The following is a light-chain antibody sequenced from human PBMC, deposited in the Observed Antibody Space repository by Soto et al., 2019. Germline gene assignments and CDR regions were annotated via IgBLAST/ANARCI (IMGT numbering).Light chain of an antibody. Sequence: QSVLTQPPSASGTPGQRVTISCSGSSSNIGSYTVNWYQQLPGTAPKLLIYSNNQRPSGVPDRFSGSKSGTSASLAISGLQSEDEADYYCASWDDSLNALVFGGGTKLTVL. CDR2: SNN. CDR1: SSNIGSYT. J-gene: IGLJ2*01. V-gene: IGLV1-44*01. CDR3: ASWDDSLNALV.